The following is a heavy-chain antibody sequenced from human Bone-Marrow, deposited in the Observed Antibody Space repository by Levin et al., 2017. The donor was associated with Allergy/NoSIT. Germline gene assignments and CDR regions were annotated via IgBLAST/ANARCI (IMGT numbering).Heavy chain of an antibody. CDR1: GASVSNGAYY. CDR2: MSYSVTA. D-gene: IGHD3-22*01. CDR3: ARGADNHDSSDYYYFGFEI. J-gene: IGHJ3*02. Sequence: PSETLSLTCTVSGASVSNGAYYWTWIRQTPGKGLEWIGYMSYSVTARYNPSLRSRVTIAEDTSTTQFPLNLTPVTAAATAMYFWARGADNHDSSDYYYFGFEIWGQGTLVTVSS. V-gene: IGHV4-61*08.